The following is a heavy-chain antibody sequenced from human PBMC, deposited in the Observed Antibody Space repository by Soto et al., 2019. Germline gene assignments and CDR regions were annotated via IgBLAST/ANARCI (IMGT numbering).Heavy chain of an antibody. J-gene: IGHJ6*02. CDR3: AREGAAGNYYYGMDV. CDR1: GGSISSYY. Sequence: SETLSLTCTVSGGSISSYYWSWIRQPPGKGLEWIGYIYYSGSTNYNPSLKSRVTISVDTSKNQFSLKLSSVTAADTAVYYCAREGAAGNYYYGMDVWGQGTTVTVSS. V-gene: IGHV4-59*01. CDR2: IYYSGST. D-gene: IGHD6-13*01.